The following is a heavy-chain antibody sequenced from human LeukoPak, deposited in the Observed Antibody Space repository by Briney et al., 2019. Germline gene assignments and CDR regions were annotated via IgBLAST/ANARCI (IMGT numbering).Heavy chain of an antibody. CDR1: GGSMSNSSYY. V-gene: IGHV4-39*01. Sequence: SETLSLTCTVSGGSMSNSSYYWGWIRQPPGKGLEWIGSIYYTGSTYYNPSFKSRITISVDTSKNQFSLKLSSVTAADTAVYYCARGVRYFDWHLNYFDYWGQGTLVTVSS. D-gene: IGHD3-9*01. CDR2: IYYTGST. J-gene: IGHJ4*02. CDR3: ARGVRYFDWHLNYFDY.